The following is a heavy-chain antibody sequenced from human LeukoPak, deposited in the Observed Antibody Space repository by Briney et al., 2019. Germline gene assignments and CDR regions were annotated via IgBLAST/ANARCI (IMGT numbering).Heavy chain of an antibody. Sequence: PGGSLRLSCEASGFNFGTFAMHWVRQAPGEGLEWLAIIWYDGSNKHYSDSVKGRFTISRDNSKSSLYLQMNSLRAEDTAVYYCRGTYYYGSGIDGGYFDYWGQGTLVTVSS. D-gene: IGHD3-10*01. CDR3: RGTYYYGSGIDGGYFDY. J-gene: IGHJ4*02. V-gene: IGHV3-33*01. CDR1: GFNFGTFA. CDR2: IWYDGSNK.